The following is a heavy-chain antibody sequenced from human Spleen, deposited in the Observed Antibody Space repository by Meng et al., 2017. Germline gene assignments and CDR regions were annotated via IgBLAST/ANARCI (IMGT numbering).Heavy chain of an antibody. J-gene: IGHJ4*02. V-gene: IGHV4-34*01. CDR1: GGSFSDYY. CDR3: ARGPTTMAHDFDY. CDR2: INHSGST. Sequence: GQLQQWGAGLLKPSETLSITCVGSGGSFSDYYWSWIRQPPGKGLEWIGEINHSGSTNYNPSLESRATISVDTSQNNLSLKLSSVTAADSAVYYCARGPTTMAHDFDYWGQGTLVTVSS. D-gene: IGHD4-11*01.